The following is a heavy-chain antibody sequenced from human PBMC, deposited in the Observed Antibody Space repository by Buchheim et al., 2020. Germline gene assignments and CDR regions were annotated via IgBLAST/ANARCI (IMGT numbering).Heavy chain of an antibody. CDR2: ISGDSSYT. CDR1: GFTFSDSY. J-gene: IGHJ4*02. D-gene: IGHD2-8*01. CDR3: AREGNGVWYEK. V-gene: IGHV3-11*06. Sequence: QVQLVESGGGLVKPGGSLRLSCAASGFTFSDSYMSWIRQAPGKGLEWVSSISGDSSYTNYADSVKGRFTISRGNAENSMYLQMNSLRAEDTAVYYCAREGNGVWYEKWGQGTL.